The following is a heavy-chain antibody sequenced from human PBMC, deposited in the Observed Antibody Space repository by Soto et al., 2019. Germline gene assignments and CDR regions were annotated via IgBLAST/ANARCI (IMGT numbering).Heavy chain of an antibody. V-gene: IGHV3-15*01. J-gene: IGHJ6*02. CDR3: TTDLNMWYSGYDLYYYYGMDV. CDR2: IKSKTDGGTT. D-gene: IGHD5-12*01. CDR1: GFTFSNDW. Sequence: PGGSLRLSCAASGFTFSNDWMSWVRQAPGKGLEWVGRIKSKTDGGTTYYAAPVKGRFTISRDDSKNTLYLQMNSLKTEDTAVYYCTTDLNMWYSGYDLYYYYGMDVWGQGTTVTVSS.